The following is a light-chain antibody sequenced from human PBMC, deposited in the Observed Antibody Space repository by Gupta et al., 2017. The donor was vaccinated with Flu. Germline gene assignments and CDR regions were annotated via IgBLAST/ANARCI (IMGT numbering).Light chain of an antibody. CDR3: QQYNNWPPACT. V-gene: IGKV3-15*01. CDR1: PGISSN. Sequence: IVMTQSPATLSVSPGERATLSCRASPGISSNLAWYQQKPGQAPRLLIYGASTRATGIPARFSGSGSGTEFTLTISSLQSEDFAVYYCQQYNNWPPACTFGQGTKVEIK. CDR2: GAS. J-gene: IGKJ1*01.